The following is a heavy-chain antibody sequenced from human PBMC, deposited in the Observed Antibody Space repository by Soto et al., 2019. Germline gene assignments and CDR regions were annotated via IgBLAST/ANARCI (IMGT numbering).Heavy chain of an antibody. CDR2: IYSGGST. CDR1: GFTVSSNY. J-gene: IGHJ3*02. D-gene: IGHD5-12*01. CDR3: ASGGYSGYDDAFDI. Sequence: GGSLRLSCAASGFTVSSNYMSWVRQAPGKGLEWVSVIYSGGSTYYADSVKGRFTISRDNSKNTLYLQMNSLRAEDTAVYYGASGGYSGYDDAFDIWGQGTMVTVSS. V-gene: IGHV3-66*02.